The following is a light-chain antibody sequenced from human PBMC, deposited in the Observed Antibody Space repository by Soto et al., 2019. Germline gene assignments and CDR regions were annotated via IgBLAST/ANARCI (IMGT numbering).Light chain of an antibody. CDR1: QTINKN. V-gene: IGKV1-39*01. CDR3: QQSYNSPYT. Sequence: DIQMTQSPTSLSASVGDRVTITCRASQTINKNLNWYRHKLGKAPELLIYDASDSHAGVPSRFSGSGSGTDFTLIISGLQPEDFATYYCQQSYNSPYTFGQGTKLEIK. J-gene: IGKJ2*01. CDR2: DAS.